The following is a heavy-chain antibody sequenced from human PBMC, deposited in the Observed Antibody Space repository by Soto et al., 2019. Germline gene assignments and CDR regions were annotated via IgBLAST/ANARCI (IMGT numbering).Heavy chain of an antibody. CDR3: ARASQLLWFGELFNPFDY. CDR2: ISSSSSTI. D-gene: IGHD3-10*01. J-gene: IGHJ4*02. Sequence: GGPLRVSCAAAGVTFSSYSMNWVRKAQGKGLEWVSYISSSSSTIYYADSVKGRFTISRDNAKNSLYLQMNSLRDEDTAVYYCARASQLLWFGELFNPFDYWSQGTLVTVSS. V-gene: IGHV3-48*02. CDR1: GVTFSSYS.